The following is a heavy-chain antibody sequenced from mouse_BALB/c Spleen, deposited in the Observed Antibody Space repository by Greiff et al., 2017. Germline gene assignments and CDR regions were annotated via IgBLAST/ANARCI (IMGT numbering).Heavy chain of an antibody. D-gene: IGHD1-1*01. CDR3: ARGSYYGSSREDFDV. J-gene: IGHJ1*01. Sequence: QVQLKESGPGLVAPSQSLSITCTVSGFSLTSYGVHWVRQPPGKGLEWLGVIWAGGSTNYNSALMSRLSISKDNSKSQVFLKMNSLQTDDTAMYYCARGSYYGSSREDFDVWGAGTTVTVSS. CDR2: IWAGGST. CDR1: GFSLTSYG. V-gene: IGHV2-9*02.